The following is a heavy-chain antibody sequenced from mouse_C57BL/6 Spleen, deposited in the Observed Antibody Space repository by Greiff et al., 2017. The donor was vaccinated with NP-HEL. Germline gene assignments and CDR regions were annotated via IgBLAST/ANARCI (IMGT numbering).Heavy chain of an antibody. J-gene: IGHJ1*03. Sequence: QVQLQQSGAELVRPGASVKLSCKASGYTFTDYYINWVKQRPGQGLEWIARIYPGSGNTYYNEKFKGKATLTAEKSSSTAYMQLSSLTSEDSAVYFGARYYYGSNWYFDVWGTGTTVTVSS. CDR1: GYTFTDYY. CDR2: IYPGSGNT. D-gene: IGHD1-1*01. V-gene: IGHV1-76*01. CDR3: ARYYYGSNWYFDV.